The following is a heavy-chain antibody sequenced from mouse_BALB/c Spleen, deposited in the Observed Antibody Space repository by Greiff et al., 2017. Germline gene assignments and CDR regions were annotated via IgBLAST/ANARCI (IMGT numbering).Heavy chain of an antibody. CDR3: ARAYYRYDEGAYYAMDY. V-gene: IGHV5-6-5*01. D-gene: IGHD2-14*01. CDR1: GFTFSSYA. CDR2: ISSGGST. Sequence: EVQLVESGGGLVKPGGSLKLSCAASGFTFSSYAMSWVRQTPEKRLEWVASISSGGSTYYPDSVKGRFTISRDNARNILYLQMSSLRSEDTAMYYCARAYYRYDEGAYYAMDYWGQGTSVTVSS. J-gene: IGHJ4*01.